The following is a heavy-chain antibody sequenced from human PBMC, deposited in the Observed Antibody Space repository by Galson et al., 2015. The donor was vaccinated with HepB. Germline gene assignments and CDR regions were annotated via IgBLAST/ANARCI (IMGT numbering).Heavy chain of an antibody. Sequence: SLRLSCAASGFTFSNAWMSWVRQAPGKGLEWVGRIKSKTDGGTTDYAAPVKGRFTISRDDPKNTLYLQMNSLKTEDTAVYYCTTDYVFVFRPQAYWGQGTLVTVSS. D-gene: IGHD3-16*01. V-gene: IGHV3-15*01. CDR3: TTDYVFVFRPQAY. CDR2: IKSKTDGGTT. CDR1: GFTFSNAW. J-gene: IGHJ4*02.